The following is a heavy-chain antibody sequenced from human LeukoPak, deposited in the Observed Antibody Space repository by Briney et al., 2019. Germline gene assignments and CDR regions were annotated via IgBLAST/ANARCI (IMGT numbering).Heavy chain of an antibody. V-gene: IGHV3-21*01. CDR3: ARDQSNAFDI. Sequence: WGSLRLSCAASGFTFSSYSMNWVRQAPGKGLEWVSSISSSSSYIYYADSVKGRFTISRDNAKNSLYLQMNSLRAEDTAVYYCARDQSNAFDIWGQGTMVTVSS. CDR2: ISSSSSYI. CDR1: GFTFSSYS. J-gene: IGHJ3*02.